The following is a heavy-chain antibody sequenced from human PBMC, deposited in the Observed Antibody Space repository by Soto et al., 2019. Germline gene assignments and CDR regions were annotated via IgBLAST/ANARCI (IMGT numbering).Heavy chain of an antibody. CDR1: GFTFSNAW. CDR3: TTDSLPPYYYDSSAPGY. Sequence: PVGPLRLSYAASGFTFSNAWMNWIRQAPGKVLDWVGRIKSKTDGGTTDYAAPVKGRFTISRDDSKNTLYLQMNSLKTEDTAVYFCTTDSLPPYYYDSSAPGYCGQGTLVTVYS. J-gene: IGHJ4*02. CDR2: IKSKTDGGTT. V-gene: IGHV3-15*07. D-gene: IGHD3-22*01.